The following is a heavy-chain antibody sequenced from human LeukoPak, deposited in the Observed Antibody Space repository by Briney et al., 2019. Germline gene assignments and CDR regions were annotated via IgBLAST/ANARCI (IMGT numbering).Heavy chain of an antibody. Sequence: PGGSLRLSCAASGFTFDDYAMHWVRQAPGKGLGWVSGISWNSGSIGYADSVKGRFTISRDNAKNSLYLQMNSLRGEDTAIYYCAKTDPGSNSGHWGQGTLVTVSS. V-gene: IGHV3-9*01. CDR1: GFTFDDYA. J-gene: IGHJ4*02. CDR3: AKTDPGSNSGH. D-gene: IGHD4-23*01. CDR2: ISWNSGSI.